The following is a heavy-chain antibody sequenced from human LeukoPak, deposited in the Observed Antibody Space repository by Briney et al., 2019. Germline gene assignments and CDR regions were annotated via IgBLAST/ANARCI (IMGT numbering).Heavy chain of an antibody. V-gene: IGHV3-30*02. CDR3: AKDHDYYFDY. D-gene: IGHD2-21*02. CDR2: IRYDGSNK. J-gene: IGHJ4*02. Sequence: GGSLRLSCAPTGFTFGSYGMHWVRQAPGKGLEWVAFIRYDGSNKYYADSVKGRFTISRDNSKNTLYLQMNSLSAEDTAVYYCAKDHDYYFDYWGQGTLVTVSS. CDR1: GFTFGSYG.